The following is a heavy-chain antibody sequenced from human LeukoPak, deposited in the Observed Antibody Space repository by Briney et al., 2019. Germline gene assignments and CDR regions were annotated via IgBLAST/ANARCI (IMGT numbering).Heavy chain of an antibody. CDR1: GFTISDYY. Sequence: PGGSLRLSCAASGFTISDYYMSWIRQAPETGLEWLSYTSPSGGTIYYTDSVKGRFTMSRDNAQNALYLEMNSLRAEDTAVYYCAREKKTEWTTGAFDMWGQGTMVIVSS. CDR2: TSPSGGTI. V-gene: IGHV3-11*01. CDR3: AREKKTEWTTGAFDM. J-gene: IGHJ3*02. D-gene: IGHD3-3*01.